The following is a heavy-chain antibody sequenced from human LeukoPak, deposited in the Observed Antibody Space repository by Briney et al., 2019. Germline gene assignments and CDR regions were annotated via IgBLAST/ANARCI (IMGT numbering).Heavy chain of an antibody. J-gene: IGHJ4*02. CDR1: GGTFRSYA. CDR2: IIPIFGTA. V-gene: IGHV1-69*06. D-gene: IGHD5-24*01. Sequence: SVKVSCKASGGTFRSYAISWVRQAPGQGLEWMGGIIPIFGTANYAQKFQGRVTITADKSTSTAYMELSSLRSEDTAVYYCARRRDGYNFYYFDYWGQGTLVTVSS. CDR3: ARRRDGYNFYYFDY.